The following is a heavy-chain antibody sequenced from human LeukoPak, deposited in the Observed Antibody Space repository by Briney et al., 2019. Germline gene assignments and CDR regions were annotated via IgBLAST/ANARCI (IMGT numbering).Heavy chain of an antibody. CDR1: GYSFTSYW. D-gene: IGHD5-24*01. Sequence: GESLKISCKGSGYSFTSYWIGWVRQMPGKGLEWMGIIYPGDSDTRYSPSFQGQVTISADKSISTAYLQWGSVKASDTAMYYCAKSVEMATIEGYYFDYWGQGTLVTVSS. CDR3: AKSVEMATIEGYYFDY. J-gene: IGHJ4*02. V-gene: IGHV5-51*01. CDR2: IYPGDSDT.